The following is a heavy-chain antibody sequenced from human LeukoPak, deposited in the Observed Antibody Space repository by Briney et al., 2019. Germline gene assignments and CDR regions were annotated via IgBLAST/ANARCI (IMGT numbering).Heavy chain of an antibody. Sequence: GGSLRLSCTASGFTFSDYWMNWVRQAPGKVLEWVANIKQDESEKYYVDSVKGRFSISRDNTKNSLYLQMNSLRADDTAVYYCARVLHKRNYDGSDYYGYWGQGTLVTVSS. J-gene: IGHJ4*02. CDR1: GFTFSDYW. D-gene: IGHD3-22*01. CDR2: IKQDESEK. CDR3: ARVLHKRNYDGSDYYGY. V-gene: IGHV3-7*04.